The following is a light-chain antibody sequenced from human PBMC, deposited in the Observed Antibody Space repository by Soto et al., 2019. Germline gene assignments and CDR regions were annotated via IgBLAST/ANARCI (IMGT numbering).Light chain of an antibody. V-gene: IGKV3-20*01. J-gene: IGKJ1*01. CDR3: QQYGSSSWT. Sequence: IVLTQSPGTLSLSPGERATLSCRARQSVSSSSLAWYQQKPGQAPRLLIYGTSSRATAIPDRFSGSGSGTDFTLTISRLEPEDFAVYYCQQYGSSSWTFVQGTKVEIK. CDR1: QSVSSSS. CDR2: GTS.